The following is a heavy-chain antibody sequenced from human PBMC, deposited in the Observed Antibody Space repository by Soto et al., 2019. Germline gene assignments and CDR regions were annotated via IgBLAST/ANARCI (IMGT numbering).Heavy chain of an antibody. CDR3: ARDRVESGYPEYFQH. Sequence: EVQLVESGGGLIQPGGYLRISCAASGITVSSNYMSWVRQAPGKGLEWVSVIYSGGSTYYADSVKGRFTISRDNSKNTLYLQMNSLRAEDTAVYYCARDRVESGYPEYFQHWGQGTLVTVSS. CDR1: GITVSSNY. J-gene: IGHJ1*01. V-gene: IGHV3-53*01. D-gene: IGHD3-22*01. CDR2: IYSGGST.